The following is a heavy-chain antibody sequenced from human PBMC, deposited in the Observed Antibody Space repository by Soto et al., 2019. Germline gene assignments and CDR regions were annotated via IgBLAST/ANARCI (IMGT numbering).Heavy chain of an antibody. CDR2: ISGTGGST. Sequence: EARLLESGGDLVQPGGSLRLSCAASGFTFSSYGMSWVRQAPGKGLEWVSGISGTGGSTYYADSVKGRFTISRDNSKNTLFLQMDSLRAEDTAVYYCARKSDCSGGSCPYYFDYWGQGTLVTVSS. V-gene: IGHV3-23*01. CDR3: ARKSDCSGGSCPYYFDY. CDR1: GFTFSSYG. D-gene: IGHD2-15*01. J-gene: IGHJ4*01.